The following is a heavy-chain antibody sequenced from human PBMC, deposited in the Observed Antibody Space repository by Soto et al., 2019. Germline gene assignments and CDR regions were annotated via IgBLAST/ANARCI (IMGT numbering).Heavy chain of an antibody. CDR2: IGGSGGST. D-gene: IGHD3-3*01. CDR3: AKDGAFYDFWSGFSMDV. V-gene: IGHV3-23*01. J-gene: IGHJ6*02. CDR1: GFTFSSYA. Sequence: GGSLRLSCAASGFTFSSYAMSWVRQAPGKGLQWVSAIGGSGGSTYYADSVKGRFTISRDNSKNTLYLQMNSLRAEDTAVYYCAKDGAFYDFWSGFSMDVWGQGTTVTVSS.